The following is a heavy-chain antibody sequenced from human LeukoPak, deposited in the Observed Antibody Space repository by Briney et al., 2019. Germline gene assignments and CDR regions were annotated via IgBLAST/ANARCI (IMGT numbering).Heavy chain of an antibody. V-gene: IGHV3-30-3*01. D-gene: IGHD3-22*01. Sequence: GGSLRLSCAASGFTFSSYAMHWVRQAPGKGLEWVAVISYDGSNKYYADSVKGRFTISRDNSKNTLYLQMNSLRAEDTAVYYCARDSGPYYYDSTGMDVWGQGTTVTVSS. CDR2: ISYDGSNK. CDR1: GFTFSSYA. J-gene: IGHJ6*02. CDR3: ARDSGPYYYDSTGMDV.